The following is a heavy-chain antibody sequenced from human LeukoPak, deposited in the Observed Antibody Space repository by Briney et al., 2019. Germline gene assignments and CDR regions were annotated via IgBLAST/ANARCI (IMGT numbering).Heavy chain of an antibody. J-gene: IGHJ4*02. V-gene: IGHV3-30*04. CDR3: ATIGPYGSGTYISADY. CDR2: ISYDGSYK. Sequence: GGSLRLSCAASGFTFSSYAMHWVRLAPGKGLEWVAVISYDGSYKSYADSVKGRFTISRDNSKNTLYLQMNSLRAEDTAVYYCATIGPYGSGTYISADYWGQGTLVTVSS. CDR1: GFTFSSYA. D-gene: IGHD3-10*01.